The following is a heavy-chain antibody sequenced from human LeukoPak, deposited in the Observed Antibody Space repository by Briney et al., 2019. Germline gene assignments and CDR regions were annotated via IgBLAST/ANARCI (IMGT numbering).Heavy chain of an antibody. CDR2: TNEDGSIT. D-gene: IGHD3-10*01. V-gene: IGHV3-74*01. CDR1: GFTFRRYW. J-gene: IGHJ4*02. CDR3: ARDVGGSGSY. Sequence: GGSLRLSCAVSGFTFRRYWMHWVRQVPGKGLMWVSRTNEDGSITNYADSVKGRFTISRDNAENTLYLRLNSLRVEDTAIYYCARDVGGSGSYWGQGTLVTVSS.